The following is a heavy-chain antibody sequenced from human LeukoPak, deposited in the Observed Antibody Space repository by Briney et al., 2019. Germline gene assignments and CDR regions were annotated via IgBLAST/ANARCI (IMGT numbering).Heavy chain of an antibody. J-gene: IGHJ4*02. V-gene: IGHV3-30*03. D-gene: IGHD3-22*01. Sequence: PGRSLGLSCEASGFTFRNDDMHWGRQAPGKGLEWVAVISRDGTNKYYADSVKGRFTISRDNSKNTVYLQMNSQSAEDTAVYYCARDQPAGYSDYWGQGTLVTVSS. CDR3: ARDQPAGYSDY. CDR2: ISRDGTNK. CDR1: GFTFRNDD.